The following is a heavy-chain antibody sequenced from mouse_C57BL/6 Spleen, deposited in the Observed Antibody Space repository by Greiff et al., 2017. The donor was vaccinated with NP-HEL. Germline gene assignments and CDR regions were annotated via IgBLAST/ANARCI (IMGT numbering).Heavy chain of an antibody. J-gene: IGHJ1*03. V-gene: IGHV5-6*01. CDR2: ISSGGSYT. D-gene: IGHD4-1*01. CDR1: GFTFSSYG. Sequence: DVQLVESGGDLVKPGGSLKLSCAASGFTFSSYGMSWVRQTPDKRLEWVATISSGGSYTYYPDSVKGRFTISRDNAKNTLYLQMSSLKSEDTAMYYCARLGRYFDVWGTGTTVTVSS. CDR3: ARLGRYFDV.